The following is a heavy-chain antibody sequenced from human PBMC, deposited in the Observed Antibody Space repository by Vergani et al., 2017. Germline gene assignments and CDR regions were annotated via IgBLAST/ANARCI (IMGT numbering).Heavy chain of an antibody. V-gene: IGHV5-10-1*01. J-gene: IGHJ6*02. CDR3: ARQVAVAGKWWGPYYYYGMDG. D-gene: IGHD6-19*01. CDR2: IDPSDSYT. Sequence: EVQLVQSGAEVKKPGESLRISCKGSGYSFTSYWISWVRQMPGNGLEWLGGIDPSDSYTNYSPSFQGHVTLSADQYISTAYLQWRSLKASDTAMYDGARQVAVAGKWWGPYYYYGMDGWGQGTTVTVSS. CDR1: GYSFTSYW.